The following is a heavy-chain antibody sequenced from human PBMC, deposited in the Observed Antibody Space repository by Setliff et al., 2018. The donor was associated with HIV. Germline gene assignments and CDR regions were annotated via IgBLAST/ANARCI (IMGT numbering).Heavy chain of an antibody. V-gene: IGHV4-59*11. CDR2: IYHNGFA. D-gene: IGHD2-2*01. Sequence: SETLSLTCTVSGDSITGRWLSWIRPPPGKGLEWTGNIYHNGFANYNPSLKSRLTISVDTSNNQVSLTLSSVTPADTAVYYCARHICGTTACYAVDVWGPGTMVTVSS. CDR1: GDSITGRW. J-gene: IGHJ3*01. CDR3: ARHICGTTACYAVDV.